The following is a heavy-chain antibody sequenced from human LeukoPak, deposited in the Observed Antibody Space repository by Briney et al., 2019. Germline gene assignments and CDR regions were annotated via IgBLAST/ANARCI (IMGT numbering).Heavy chain of an antibody. CDR2: INPNSGGT. J-gene: IGHJ4*02. Sequence: ASVKVSCKASGYTFTSYAFSWVRQAPGQGLEWMGWINPNSGGTNYAQKFQGWVTMTRDTSISTAYMELSRLRSDDTAVYYCARDAEDYGDYATLSGFDYWGQGTLVTVSS. CDR1: GYTFTSYA. V-gene: IGHV1-2*04. CDR3: ARDAEDYGDYATLSGFDY. D-gene: IGHD4-17*01.